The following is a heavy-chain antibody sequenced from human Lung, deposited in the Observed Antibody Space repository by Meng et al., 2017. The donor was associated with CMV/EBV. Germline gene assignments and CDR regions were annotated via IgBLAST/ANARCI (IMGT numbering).Heavy chain of an antibody. J-gene: IGHJ4*02. D-gene: IGHD3/OR15-3a*01. CDR1: GGSISSSS. CDR3: ATEGTGFYFDY. V-gene: IGHV4-59*01. Sequence: SETXSLTCTVSGGSISSSSWSWIRQPPGKGMEWIGYTSYIGITNYNPSLKNRVTISLDTSKNQFALRLNSVTAADASLYYCATEGTGFYFDYWGQGTLVTVSS. CDR2: TSYIGIT.